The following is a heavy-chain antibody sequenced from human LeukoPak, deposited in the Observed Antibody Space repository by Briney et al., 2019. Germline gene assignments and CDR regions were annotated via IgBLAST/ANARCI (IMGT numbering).Heavy chain of an antibody. D-gene: IGHD1-26*01. J-gene: IGHJ4*02. V-gene: IGHV3-30*18. Sequence: GGSLRLSCAASGFTFSSYGMHWVRQAPGKGLEWVAVISYDGSNKYYADPVKGRFTISRDNSKNTLYLQMNSLRAEDTAVYYCAKDRRNPSGSYFDYWGQGTLVTVSS. CDR3: AKDRRNPSGSYFDY. CDR2: ISYDGSNK. CDR1: GFTFSSYG.